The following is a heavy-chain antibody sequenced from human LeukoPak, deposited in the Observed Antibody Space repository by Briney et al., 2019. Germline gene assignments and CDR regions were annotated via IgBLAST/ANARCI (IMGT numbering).Heavy chain of an antibody. CDR2: ISSSSSYI. D-gene: IGHD2-2*03. J-gene: IGHJ6*03. V-gene: IGHV3-21*01. CDR3: ARDGYCSSTSCLEVGYYYMDV. Sequence: GGSLRLSCAASGFTFSSYSMNWVRQAPGKGLEWVSSISSSSSYIYYADSVKGRFTISRDNAKSSLYLQMNSLRAEDTAVYYCARDGYCSSTSCLEVGYYYMDVWGKGTTVTVSS. CDR1: GFTFSSYS.